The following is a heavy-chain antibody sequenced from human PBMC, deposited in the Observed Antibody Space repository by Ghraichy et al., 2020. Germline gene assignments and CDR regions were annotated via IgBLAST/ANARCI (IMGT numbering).Heavy chain of an antibody. CDR3: ASTVVPAAIYYYYYGMDV. J-gene: IGHJ6*02. CDR2: ISSSSSYI. CDR1: GFTFSSYS. Sequence: GESLRLSCAASGFTFSSYSMNWVRQAPGKGLEWVSSISSSSSYIYYADSVKGRFTISRDNAKNSLYLQMNSLRAEDTAVYYCASTVVPAAIYYYYYGMDVWGQGTTVTVSS. V-gene: IGHV3-21*01. D-gene: IGHD2-2*02.